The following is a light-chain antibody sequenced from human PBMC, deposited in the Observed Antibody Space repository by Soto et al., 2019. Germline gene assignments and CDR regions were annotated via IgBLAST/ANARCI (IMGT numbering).Light chain of an antibody. CDR3: QQFIDGWT. CDR1: QSISDT. CDR2: GAS. Sequence: EIVMTQSPATLSVSPGGRATLSCRASQSISDTLAWYQQKPGQAPRLLIHGASTRATGFPARFSGSGSGTDFTLTISSLQSDDFATYYCQQFIDGWTFGQGTKVDIK. J-gene: IGKJ1*01. V-gene: IGKV3-15*01.